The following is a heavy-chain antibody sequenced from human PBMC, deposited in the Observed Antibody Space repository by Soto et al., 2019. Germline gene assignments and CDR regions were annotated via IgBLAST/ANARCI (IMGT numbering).Heavy chain of an antibody. CDR2: IIDSGAST. J-gene: IGHJ6*02. V-gene: IGHV3-23*01. CDR3: AKGRSYYYYYGVDV. Sequence: GGSLRLSCAASGFTFSSCAMGWVRQAPGKGLEWVSDIIDSGASTYYADSVKGRFTISRDNSKSTLYLQMNSLRAEDTALYSCAKGRSYYYYYGVDVWGQGTTVTVSS. CDR1: GFTFSSCA.